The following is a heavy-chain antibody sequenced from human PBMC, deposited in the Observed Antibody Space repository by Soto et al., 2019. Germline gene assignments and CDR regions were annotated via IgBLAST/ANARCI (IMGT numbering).Heavy chain of an antibody. J-gene: IGHJ4*02. CDR2: INAGNGNT. Sequence: ASVKVSCKASGYTFTSYAMHWVRQAPGQRLEWMGWINAGNGNTKYSQKFQGRVTITRDTSASTAYMELSSLRSEDTAVYYCAREAPDYDFWSGRSYYFDYWGQGTLVTVSS. V-gene: IGHV1-3*01. D-gene: IGHD3-3*01. CDR3: AREAPDYDFWSGRSYYFDY. CDR1: GYTFTSYA.